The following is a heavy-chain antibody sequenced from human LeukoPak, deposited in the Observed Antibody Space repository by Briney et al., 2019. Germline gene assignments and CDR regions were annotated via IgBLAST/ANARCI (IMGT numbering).Heavy chain of an antibody. CDR3: AQTVPAAAIVAY. CDR2: IYYSGST. J-gene: IGHJ4*02. V-gene: IGHV4-30-4*01. Sequence: SETLSLTCTVSGGSISSGDYYWSWLRQPPGKGLEWIGYIYYSGSTHYNPSLKSRVTISVDTSKNQFSLKLSSVTAADTAVYYCAQTVPAAAIVAYWGQGTLVTVSS. CDR1: GGSISSGDYY. D-gene: IGHD2-2*01.